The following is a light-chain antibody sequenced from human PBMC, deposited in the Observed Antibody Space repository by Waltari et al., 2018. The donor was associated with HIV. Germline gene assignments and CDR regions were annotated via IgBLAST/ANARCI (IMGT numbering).Light chain of an antibody. CDR3: SSYTNTSTLV. J-gene: IGLJ2*01. V-gene: IGLV2-14*01. Sequence: QSALTQPASVSWSPGQSITISCTGTSSDVGGYNYVSWYQTHTGKTPKLIVCEVRNPRSGVYHRLSGSKAGNTASLTISGLQAEDEADYYCSSYTNTSTLVFGGGTKVTVL. CDR1: SSDVGGYNY. CDR2: EVR.